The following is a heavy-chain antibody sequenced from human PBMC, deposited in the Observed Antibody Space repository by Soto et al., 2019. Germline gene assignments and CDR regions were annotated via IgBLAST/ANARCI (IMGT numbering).Heavy chain of an antibody. D-gene: IGHD2-8*01. CDR1: GFSFSSFA. J-gene: IGHJ6*02. V-gene: IGHV3-23*01. Sequence: EVQLLESGGGFIHPGGSLRLSCAASGFSFSSFAMNWVRQAPGKGLAWVSIISGSDDSTFYADSVKGRFTISRDNSKSTLYLQINSMRAEDTAVYYCAKTRGAMIYAISVYGMDVWGQGTTVTVSS. CDR3: AKTRGAMIYAISVYGMDV. CDR2: ISGSDDST.